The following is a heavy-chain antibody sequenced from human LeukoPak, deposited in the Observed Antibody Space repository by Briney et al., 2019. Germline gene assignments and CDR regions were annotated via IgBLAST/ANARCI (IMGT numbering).Heavy chain of an antibody. V-gene: IGHV4-30-4*01. CDR2: IYYSGST. CDR1: GGSISSVDHY. J-gene: IGHJ3*02. D-gene: IGHD3-9*01. Sequence: SSQTLSLTCTVSGGSISSVDHYWSWIRQPPGKGLEWIGYIYYSGSTYYDPSLKSRVMISVDASKNQFSLKLSSVTAADTAVYYCARLGIDYDILTGYIPDAFDIWGQGTMVTVSS. CDR3: ARLGIDYDILTGYIPDAFDI.